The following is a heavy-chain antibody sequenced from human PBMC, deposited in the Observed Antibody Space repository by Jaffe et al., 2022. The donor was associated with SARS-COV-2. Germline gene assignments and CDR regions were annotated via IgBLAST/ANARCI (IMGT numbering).Heavy chain of an antibody. Sequence: EVQLLESGGGLVQPGGSLRLSCAASGFTFSSYAMSWVRQAPGKGLEWVSAISGSGGSTYYADSVKGRFTISRDNSKNTLYLQMNSLRAEDTAVYYCATYDSPGDAPYYYYGMDVWGQGTTVTVSS. V-gene: IGHV3-23*01. CDR3: ATYDSPGDAPYYYYGMDV. CDR1: GFTFSSYA. CDR2: ISGSGGST. J-gene: IGHJ6*02. D-gene: IGHD3-22*01.